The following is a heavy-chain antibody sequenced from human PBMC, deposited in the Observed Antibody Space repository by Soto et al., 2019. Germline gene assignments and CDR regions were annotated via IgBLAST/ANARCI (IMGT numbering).Heavy chain of an antibody. J-gene: IGHJ5*02. V-gene: IGHV4-39*01. Sequence: QLQLQESGPGLVKPSETLSLTCTVSGGSISSSSYYWGWIRQPPGKGLEWIGSIYYSGSTYYNPSLKPRVTISVDTSKNQFSLKLGSVTAADTAVYYCASQWIQLWLNWFDPWGQGTLVTVSS. CDR1: GGSISSSSYY. CDR3: ASQWIQLWLNWFDP. D-gene: IGHD5-18*01. CDR2: IYYSGST.